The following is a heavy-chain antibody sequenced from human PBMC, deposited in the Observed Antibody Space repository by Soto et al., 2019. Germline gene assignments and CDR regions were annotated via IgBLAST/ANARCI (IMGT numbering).Heavy chain of an antibody. CDR2: ISAYSGKT. Sequence: QVRLVQSGAEVKKPGASVKVSCKASGYTFTSYGISWVRQAPGQGLEWMGWISAYSGKTNYAQKLQGRVTMTKDTSTSKAYMDLRSLRSDDTAVYYCARKNDYGDFDYWGQGTLVTVSS. J-gene: IGHJ4*02. CDR3: ARKNDYGDFDY. CDR1: GYTFTSYG. D-gene: IGHD4-17*01. V-gene: IGHV1-18*01.